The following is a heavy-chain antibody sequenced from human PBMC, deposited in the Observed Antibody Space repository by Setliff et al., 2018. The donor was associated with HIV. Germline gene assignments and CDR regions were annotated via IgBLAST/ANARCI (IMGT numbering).Heavy chain of an antibody. J-gene: IGHJ6*03. CDR1: GYSISSGYY. CDR3: ARDGPLEGSYRYYYYYMDV. D-gene: IGHD3-10*01. CDR2: IYHSETT. Sequence: ETLSLTCTVSGYSISSGYYWGWIRQTPGKGLEWIGSIYHSETTYYNPSLRSRVTISVDTSKNQFSLKLSSVTAADTAVYYCARDGPLEGSYRYYYYYMDVWGKGTTVTVSS. V-gene: IGHV4-38-2*02.